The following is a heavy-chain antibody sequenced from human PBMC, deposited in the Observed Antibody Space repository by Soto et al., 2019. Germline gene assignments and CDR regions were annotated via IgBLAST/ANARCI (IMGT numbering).Heavy chain of an antibody. V-gene: IGHV4-39*01. CDR2: IYYSGST. CDR3: ASPKIAFYNWFDP. J-gene: IGHJ5*02. CDR1: GGSISSSSYY. D-gene: IGHD2-15*01. Sequence: PLETLSLTCTVSGGSISSSSYYWGWIRQPPGKGLKWIGSIYYSGSTYYNPSLKSRVTISVDTSKNQFSLKLSSVTAADTAVYYCASPKIAFYNWFDPWGQGTLVTVSS.